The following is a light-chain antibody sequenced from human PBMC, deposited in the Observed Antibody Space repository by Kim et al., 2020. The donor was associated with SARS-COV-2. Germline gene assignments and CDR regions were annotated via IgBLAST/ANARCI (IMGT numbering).Light chain of an antibody. Sequence: QSALTQPPSVSGTPGQRVTISCSGSSSDIGTNSVNWYQQLPGMPPKLLMFRNSQRPSGTPDRFSGFKSGTSGSLAISGLQSEDEGDYYCASWDDSVNGWVFGGGTQLTVL. CDR1: SSDIGTNS. J-gene: IGLJ3*02. CDR2: RNS. CDR3: ASWDDSVNGWV. V-gene: IGLV1-44*01.